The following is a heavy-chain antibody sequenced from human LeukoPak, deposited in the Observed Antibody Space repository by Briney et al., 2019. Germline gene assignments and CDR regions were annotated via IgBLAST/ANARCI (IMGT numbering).Heavy chain of an antibody. J-gene: IGHJ6*02. CDR3: ARDTLTNYYGMDV. Sequence: ASVKVSCKASGYTFTGYYMHWVRQAPGQGLEWMGWINPNSGGTNYAQEFQGRVTMTRDTSISTAYMELSRLRSDDTAVYYCARDTLTNYYGMDVWGQGTTVTVSS. CDR1: GYTFTGYY. D-gene: IGHD3-16*01. V-gene: IGHV1-2*02. CDR2: INPNSGGT.